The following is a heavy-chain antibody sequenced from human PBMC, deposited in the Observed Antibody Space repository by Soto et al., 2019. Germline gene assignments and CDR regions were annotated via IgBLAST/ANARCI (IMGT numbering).Heavy chain of an antibody. Sequence: GGSLRLSCAASGFTFSSYGMHWVRQAPGKGLEWVAVIWYDGSNKYYADSVKGRLTISRDNSKNTLYLQMNSLRAEDTAVYYCARDERSSGWAPFDYWGQGTLVTVSS. CDR1: GFTFSSYG. CDR2: IWYDGSNK. V-gene: IGHV3-33*01. D-gene: IGHD6-19*01. CDR3: ARDERSSGWAPFDY. J-gene: IGHJ4*02.